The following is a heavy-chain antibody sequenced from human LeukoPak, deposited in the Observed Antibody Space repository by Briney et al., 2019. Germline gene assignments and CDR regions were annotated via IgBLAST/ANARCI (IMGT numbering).Heavy chain of an antibody. V-gene: IGHV3-30-3*01. Sequence: PGRSLRLSCAAPEFTFSSYTMHWVRQAPGKGLEWVALISYDGSNKYYADSVKGRFTISRDNSKNTLFLQTNSLRAEDTAMYYCARDWRAFCGGDCFGFFDYWGQGTLVTVSS. CDR1: EFTFSSYT. CDR2: ISYDGSNK. CDR3: ARDWRAFCGGDCFGFFDY. J-gene: IGHJ4*02. D-gene: IGHD2-21*02.